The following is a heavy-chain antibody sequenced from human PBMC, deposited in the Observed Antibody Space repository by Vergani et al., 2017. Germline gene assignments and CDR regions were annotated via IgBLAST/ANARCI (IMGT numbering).Heavy chain of an antibody. J-gene: IGHJ4*02. CDR2: IYYSGST. V-gene: IGHV4-39*01. CDR1: GASIRSSNYY. D-gene: IGHD5-18*01. Sequence: QLQLQESGPGLVKPSATLSLTCSVSGASIRSSNYYWGWIRQPPGKGLEWIASIYYSGSTYYNPSLKSRVTISVDTSKNQFSLKLSSVTAADTAMYFCARQSAMIISQGHFDYWGQGVLVTVSS. CDR3: ARQSAMIISQGHFDY.